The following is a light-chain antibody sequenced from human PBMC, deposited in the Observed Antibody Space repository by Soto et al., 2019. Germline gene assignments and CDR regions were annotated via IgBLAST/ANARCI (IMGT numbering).Light chain of an antibody. J-gene: IGKJ4*01. V-gene: IGKV3-20*01. Sequence: EIVMTKTPCTLSSSPRQRATLSCMASQSISSSYLAWYQQKPGQAPRILIYGASSRDTGIPDRFSGSGSGTDFTLTISRLEPEDFAVYHCQHDGRLPRPFGGVTKVDIK. CDR2: GAS. CDR1: QSISSSY. CDR3: QHDGRLPRP.